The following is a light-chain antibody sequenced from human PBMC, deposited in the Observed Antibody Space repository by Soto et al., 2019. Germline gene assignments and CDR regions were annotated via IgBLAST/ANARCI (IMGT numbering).Light chain of an antibody. V-gene: IGKV1-9*01. J-gene: IGKJ4*01. CDR1: QGISSY. CDR2: AAS. Sequence: DIQLTQSPSFLSASVGDRVTITCRASQGISSYLAWYQQKPVKAPKLLIYAASTLPSGVPPRFSGSGSVTEFTLTISSLQPEDFATYYCQQLNSYFFGGGTKVEIK. CDR3: QQLNSYF.